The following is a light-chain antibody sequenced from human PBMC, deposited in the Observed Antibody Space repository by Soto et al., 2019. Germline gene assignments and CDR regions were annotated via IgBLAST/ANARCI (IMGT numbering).Light chain of an antibody. V-gene: IGLV2-14*03. Sequence: QSALTQPASVSGSPGQSITISCTGTSCDVGAYDFVSWYQQHPDKAPKLMIYEVSNRPSGVSNRFSGSKSVNTATLTISGLQAEDEADYYCSSYTSSSPRVFVTGTKVTVL. CDR3: SSYTSSSPRV. CDR1: SCDVGAYDF. CDR2: EVS. J-gene: IGLJ1*01.